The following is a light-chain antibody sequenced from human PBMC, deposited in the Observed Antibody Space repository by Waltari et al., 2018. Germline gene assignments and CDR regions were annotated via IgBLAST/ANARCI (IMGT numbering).Light chain of an antibody. CDR3: RHYVRLPAT. V-gene: IGKV3-20*01. CDR2: GAS. CDR1: QGVSRA. J-gene: IGKJ1*01. Sequence: IVLTQSPGTLSLSLGERATLSCRASQGVSRALAWYQLKPGPAPRLLIYGASTRATGIPDRFSSSGSGTDFSLTISRLEPDDFAVYYLRHYVRLPATFGQGATVEI.